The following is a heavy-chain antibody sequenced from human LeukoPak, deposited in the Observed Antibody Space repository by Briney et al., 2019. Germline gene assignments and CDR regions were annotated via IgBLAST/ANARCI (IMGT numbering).Heavy chain of an antibody. Sequence: PGGSLRRSCAASGFTFSSYAMSWVRQAPGKGLEWVSAISGSGGSTYYAGSVKGRFTISRDNSKNTLYLQMNSLRAEDTAVYYCAKDPPYGDYVFHYYFDYWGQGTLVTDSS. CDR2: ISGSGGST. J-gene: IGHJ4*02. CDR1: GFTFSSYA. CDR3: AKDPPYGDYVFHYYFDY. V-gene: IGHV3-23*01. D-gene: IGHD4-17*01.